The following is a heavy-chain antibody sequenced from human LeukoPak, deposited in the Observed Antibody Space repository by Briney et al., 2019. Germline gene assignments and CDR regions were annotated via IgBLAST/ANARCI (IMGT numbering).Heavy chain of an antibody. J-gene: IGHJ4*02. V-gene: IGHV4-34*01. Sequence: SETLSLTCAVYGGSFSGYYWSWIRQPPGKGLEWIGEINHSGSTNYNPSLKSRVTISVDTSKNQFSLKLSSVTAAGTAVYYCARKHSSIFGVSKGDYFDYWGQGTLVTVSS. CDR2: INHSGST. D-gene: IGHD3-3*01. CDR1: GGSFSGYY. CDR3: ARKHSSIFGVSKGDYFDY.